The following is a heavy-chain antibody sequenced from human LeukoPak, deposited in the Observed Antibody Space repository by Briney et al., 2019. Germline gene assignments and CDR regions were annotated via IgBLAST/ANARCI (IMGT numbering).Heavy chain of an antibody. CDR3: ARTNITLFRRVNTPHLIDY. D-gene: IGHD3-10*01. V-gene: IGHV3-11*01. CDR2: ICSSGSTI. J-gene: IGHJ4*02. CDR1: GFTFSDYY. Sequence: GGSLRVSCAASGFTFSDYYMSWIRQAPGKGLERVSYICSSGSTIFNADSVKCRFTFSRDNAKNSLYLQRNSLSAEDTAVYYCARTNITLFRRVNTPHLIDYWGQGTLVTVSS.